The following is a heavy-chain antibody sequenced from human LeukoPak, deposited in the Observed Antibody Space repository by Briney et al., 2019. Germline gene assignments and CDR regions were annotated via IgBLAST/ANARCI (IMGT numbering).Heavy chain of an antibody. V-gene: IGHV3-30*02. J-gene: IGHJ4*02. CDR2: IRYDGSNK. D-gene: IGHD3-22*01. CDR1: GFTFSSYG. Sequence: GGSLRLSCAASGFTFSSYGMHWVRQAPGKGLEWVAFIRYDGSNKYDADSMKGRFTFSRDSSKNTLYLQMNSLRVEDTAVYYCAKDRTHYYDSSGLDYWGQGTLVTVSS. CDR3: AKDRTHYYDSSGLDY.